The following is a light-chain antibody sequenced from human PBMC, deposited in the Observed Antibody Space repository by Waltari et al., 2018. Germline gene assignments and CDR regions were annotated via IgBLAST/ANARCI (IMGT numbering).Light chain of an antibody. CDR2: WAS. V-gene: IGKV4-1*01. Sequence: DIVLTQSPDSLAVYLGERATINCKSSQSVLYSPNNKNYLGWFQQKTGQPPKLLIYWASMRESGVPDRFSGSGSGTDFTLTISSLQAEDVAVYYCQQYHSVPRTFGQGTKVEI. CDR3: QQYHSVPRT. CDR1: QSVLYSPNNKNY. J-gene: IGKJ1*01.